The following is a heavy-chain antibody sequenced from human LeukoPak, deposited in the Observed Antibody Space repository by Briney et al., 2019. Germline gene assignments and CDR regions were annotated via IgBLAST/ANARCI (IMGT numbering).Heavy chain of an antibody. V-gene: IGHV1-69*05. D-gene: IGHD6-13*01. Sequence: SVKVSCKASGGTFSSYAISWVRQAPGQGLEWMGGIIPIFGTANYAQKFQGRVTITTDESTSTAYMELSSLRSEDTAVYYCARSVYSSSWDGVFNYWGQGTLVTVSS. CDR3: ARSVYSSSWDGVFNY. CDR2: IIPIFGTA. J-gene: IGHJ4*02. CDR1: GGTFSSYA.